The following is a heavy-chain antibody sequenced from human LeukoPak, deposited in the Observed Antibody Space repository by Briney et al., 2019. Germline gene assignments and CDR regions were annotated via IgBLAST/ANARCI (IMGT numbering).Heavy chain of an antibody. CDR3: ARDSRYCSSTSCYIAGAFDI. CDR2: IYHSGST. CDR1: GGSISSGGYS. J-gene: IGHJ3*02. D-gene: IGHD2-2*02. Sequence: PSETLSLTCAVSGGSISSGGYSWSWIRQPPGKGLEWIGYIYHSGSTYYNPSLKSRVTISVDRSKNQFSLKLSSVTAADTAVYYCARDSRYCSSTSCYIAGAFDIWGQGTMVTVSS. V-gene: IGHV4-30-2*01.